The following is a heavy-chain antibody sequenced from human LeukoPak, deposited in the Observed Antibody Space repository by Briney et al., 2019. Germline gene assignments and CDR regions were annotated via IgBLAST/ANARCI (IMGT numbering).Heavy chain of an antibody. CDR2: TNESGDKT. D-gene: IGHD5-12*01. J-gene: IGHJ4*02. V-gene: IGHV3-23*01. CDR1: GFTSSSYS. Sequence: GGSLRLSCAASGFTSSSYSMNWVRQAPGKGLEWVSSTNESGDKTYDADSVKGRFTISRDTSKNTLYLQMNRLRAEDTAVYYCARLDNLVPTPTFDYWGQGTLVTVSS. CDR3: ARLDNLVPTPTFDY.